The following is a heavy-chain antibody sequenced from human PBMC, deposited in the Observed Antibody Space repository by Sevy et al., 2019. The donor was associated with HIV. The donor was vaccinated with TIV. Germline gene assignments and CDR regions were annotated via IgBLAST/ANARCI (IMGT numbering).Heavy chain of an antibody. D-gene: IGHD1-1*01. CDR1: GNSISADDYY. Sequence: SETLSLTCTVSGNSISADDYYWSWIRQPPGKGLEWIGYFFHSGTMYFNPSLKSRSVISVDISKNMVYLNLTSVTAADTAVYFCARSQNLDSSPFDYWGQRALVTVSS. CDR2: FFHSGTM. J-gene: IGHJ4*02. V-gene: IGHV4-30-4*01. CDR3: ARSQNLDSSPFDY.